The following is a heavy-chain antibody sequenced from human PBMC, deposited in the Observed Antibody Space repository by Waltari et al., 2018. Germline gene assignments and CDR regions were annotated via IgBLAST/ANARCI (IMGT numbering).Heavy chain of an antibody. CDR2: ISSSSSTI. V-gene: IGHV3-48*01. D-gene: IGHD3-22*01. CDR3: ARGRNNGRSGYDI. CDR1: GFTFGSYS. Sequence: EVQLVDSGGGLVQPGGSLRLSCAASGFTFGSYSMTWVRQATGKGLEWVSYISSSSSTIYYVDSVKGRFTSSRDNADNSLYLQMNSLRAEDTAVYYCARGRNNGRSGYDIWGQGTMVTVSS. J-gene: IGHJ3*02.